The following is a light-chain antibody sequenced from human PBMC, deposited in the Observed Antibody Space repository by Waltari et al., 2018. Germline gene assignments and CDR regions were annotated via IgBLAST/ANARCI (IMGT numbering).Light chain of an antibody. CDR1: SLRRFY. CDR3: HSRDTTSTRL. Sequence: SSELTQDPAVSVALGQTVRITCQGDSLRRFYVSWYQQRPGQAPILVLYGQNNRPSGIPDRFSGSTSGNTASLTITRAQAEDEGDYFCHSRDTTSTRLFGGGTRVTV. CDR2: GQN. J-gene: IGLJ2*01. V-gene: IGLV3-19*01.